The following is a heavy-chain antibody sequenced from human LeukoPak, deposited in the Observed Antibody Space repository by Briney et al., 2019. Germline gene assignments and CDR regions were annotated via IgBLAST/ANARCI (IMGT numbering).Heavy chain of an antibody. Sequence: ASVKVSCKASGYTFTSYAMHWVRQAPGQRLEWMGWINAGNGNTKYSQKFQGRVTITRDTSASTAYMELSSLRSEDTAVYYCASSKSGVRGVIYYGMDVWGQGTMVTVPS. D-gene: IGHD3-10*01. V-gene: IGHV1-3*01. CDR1: GYTFTSYA. CDR2: INAGNGNT. J-gene: IGHJ6*02. CDR3: ASSKSGVRGVIYYGMDV.